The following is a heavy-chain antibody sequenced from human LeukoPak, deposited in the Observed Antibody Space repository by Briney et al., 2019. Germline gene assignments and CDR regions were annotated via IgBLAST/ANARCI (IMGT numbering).Heavy chain of an antibody. J-gene: IGHJ5*02. CDR1: GFTFSSYG. CDR2: IRYDGSNK. CDR3: AKSGYDFGGWFDP. V-gene: IGHV3-30*02. D-gene: IGHD5-12*01. Sequence: GGSLRLSXAASGFTFSSYGMHWVRQAPSKGLEWVAFIRYDGSNKYYADSVKGRFTISRDNSKNTLYLQMNSLRAEDTAVYYCAKSGYDFGGWFDPWGQGTLVTVSS.